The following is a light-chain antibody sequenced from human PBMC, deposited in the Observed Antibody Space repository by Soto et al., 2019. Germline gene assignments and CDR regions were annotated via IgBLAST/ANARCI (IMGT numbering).Light chain of an antibody. CDR1: SSDVGGSDY. CDR2: DVT. V-gene: IGLV2-14*03. CDR3: SSYTSNNNXL. J-gene: IGLJ2*01. Sequence: QSVLTQPASVSGSPGQSITISCTGTSSDVGGSDYVSWYQQHPGKAPKLMIYDVTNRPSGVSNRFSGSKSDNTASLTISGLQAEDEADYYCSSYTSNNNXLFGGGTKVTVL.